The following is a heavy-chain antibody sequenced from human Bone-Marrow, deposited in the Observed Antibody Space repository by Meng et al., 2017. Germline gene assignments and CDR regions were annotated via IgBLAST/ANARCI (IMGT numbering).Heavy chain of an antibody. D-gene: IGHD3-10*01. CDR2: IKSKTDGGTT. J-gene: IGHJ4*02. CDR3: TTVDLKRGNYGSGSRY. Sequence: GGSLRLSCTVSGGSITSRTYYWGWVRQAPGKGLEWVGRIKSKTDGGTTDYAAPVKGRFTISRDDSKNTLYLQMNSLKTEDTAVYYCTTVDLKRGNYGSGSRYWGQGTLVTVS. CDR1: GGSITSRT. V-gene: IGHV3-15*01.